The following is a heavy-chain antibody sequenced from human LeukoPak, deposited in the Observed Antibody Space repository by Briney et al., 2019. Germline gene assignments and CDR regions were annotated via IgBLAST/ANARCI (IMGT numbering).Heavy chain of an antibody. D-gene: IGHD5-12*01. J-gene: IGHJ6*02. V-gene: IGHV3-48*03. CDR3: ARDRHSGYDPAYYYYYGMDV. CDR2: ISSSGSTI. CDR1: GFTFSSYE. Sequence: GGSLRLSCAASGFTFSSYEMNWVRQAPGKGLEWVSYISSSGSTIYYADSVKGRFTISSVNAKNSLYLQMNSLRAEDTAVYYCARDRHSGYDPAYYYYYGMDVWGQGTTVTVSS.